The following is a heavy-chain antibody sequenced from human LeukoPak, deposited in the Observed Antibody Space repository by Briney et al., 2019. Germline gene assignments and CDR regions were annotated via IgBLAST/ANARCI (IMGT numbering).Heavy chain of an antibody. D-gene: IGHD6-13*01. CDR2: IYYSGST. J-gene: IGHJ4*02. V-gene: IGHV4-59*01. CDR3: ARGAYSSSWFDY. Sequence: SETLSLTCTVSGGSISSYYWSWIRQPPGKGLEWIGYIYYSGSTNYNPSLKSRVTISVDTSKNQFSLKLSSVTAADTAVYYCARGAYSSSWFDYWGQGTLVTVSS. CDR1: GGSISSYY.